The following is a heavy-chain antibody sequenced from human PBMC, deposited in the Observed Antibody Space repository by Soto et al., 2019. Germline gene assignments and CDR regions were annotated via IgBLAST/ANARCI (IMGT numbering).Heavy chain of an antibody. J-gene: IGHJ4*02. V-gene: IGHV3-30-3*01. Sequence: QVQLVESGGGVVQPGRSLRLSCAASGFIFSSYTMHWVRQAPGKGLEWVGVITYDGSNQYYADYVKGRFTISRDNSRNMLFLQMNSLRPDDTAVYYCARAPSGSYPEFDYWGQGTLVTVSS. CDR1: GFIFSSYT. CDR2: ITYDGSNQ. D-gene: IGHD1-26*01. CDR3: ARAPSGSYPEFDY.